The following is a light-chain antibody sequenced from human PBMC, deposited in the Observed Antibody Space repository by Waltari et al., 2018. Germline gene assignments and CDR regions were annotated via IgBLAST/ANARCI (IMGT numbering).Light chain of an antibody. Sequence: QSALTPPASDSGSPGQSITISCPGTSRHVGTYNLVLWSQQHPGDAPNLLIYEATKRPSGVSNRFSASKSGNTASLTISGLQVEDEADYYCCSYATIGTLYVFGTGTKVTVL. V-gene: IGLV2-23*01. CDR2: EAT. J-gene: IGLJ1*01. CDR3: CSYATIGTLYV. CDR1: SRHVGTYNL.